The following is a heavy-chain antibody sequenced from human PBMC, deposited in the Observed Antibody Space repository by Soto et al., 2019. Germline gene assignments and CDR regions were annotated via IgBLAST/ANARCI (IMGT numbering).Heavy chain of an antibody. J-gene: IGHJ4*02. CDR1: GGTFSSYT. Sequence: EASVKVSCKASGGTFSSYTISWVRQAPGQGLEWMGRIIPILGIANYAQKFQGRVTITADKSTSTAYMELSSLRSEDTAVYYCARAMSIAVAGTIGYWGQGTLVTSPQ. V-gene: IGHV1-69*02. D-gene: IGHD6-19*01. CDR2: IIPILGIA. CDR3: ARAMSIAVAGTIGY.